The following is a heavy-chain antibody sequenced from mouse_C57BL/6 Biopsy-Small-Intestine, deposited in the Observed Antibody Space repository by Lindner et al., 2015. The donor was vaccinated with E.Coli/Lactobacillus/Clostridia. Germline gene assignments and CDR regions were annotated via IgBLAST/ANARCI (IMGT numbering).Heavy chain of an antibody. CDR3: ARAYGSPWYFGV. V-gene: IGHV1-42*01. CDR2: INPSTGGT. D-gene: IGHD1-2*01. CDR1: GYSFTGDY. Sequence: VQLQESGPELVKPGASVKISCRASGYSFTGDYMNWVKQSPEKSLEWIGEINPSTGGTAYNQKFKAKATLTVDKSSSTAYMQLKSLTSEDSAVYYCARAYGSPWYFGVWGSGTTVTVSS. J-gene: IGHJ1*01.